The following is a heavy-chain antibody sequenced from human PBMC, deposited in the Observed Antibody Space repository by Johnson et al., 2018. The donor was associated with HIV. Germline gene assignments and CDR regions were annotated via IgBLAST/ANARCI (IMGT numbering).Heavy chain of an antibody. D-gene: IGHD7-27*01. J-gene: IGHJ3*02. CDR3: ARGGDSTGDGGAFDI. Sequence: QVQLVESGGGLVKPGGSLRLSCAASGFTFSDFRMSCVRQAPGKGLEWVSYISSSGSTIYYADSVKGRFTISRDNAKNSLYLQMKSLRVDDTAVYYCARGGDSTGDGGAFDIWGQGIMVTISS. V-gene: IGHV3-11*01. CDR2: ISSSGSTI. CDR1: GFTFSDFR.